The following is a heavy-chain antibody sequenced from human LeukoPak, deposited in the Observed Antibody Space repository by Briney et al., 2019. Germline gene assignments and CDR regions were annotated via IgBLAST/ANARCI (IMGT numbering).Heavy chain of an antibody. V-gene: IGHV3-7*01. Sequence: GESLRLSCAASGFTFSAYWMTWVRQAPGKGLAWVANIIEGGDLKYYVDSVKGRFTISRDNTKNSLYLQMTSLRADDTAVYYCARVGKNGWDFDHWGQGTLVTVSS. CDR2: IIEGGDLK. CDR1: GFTFSAYW. J-gene: IGHJ4*02. CDR3: ARVGKNGWDFDH. D-gene: IGHD6-19*01.